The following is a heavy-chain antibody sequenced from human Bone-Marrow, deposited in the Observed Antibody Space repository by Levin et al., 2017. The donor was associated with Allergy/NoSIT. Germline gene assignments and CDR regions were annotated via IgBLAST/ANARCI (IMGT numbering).Heavy chain of an antibody. CDR3: SKEKGTLRGLDRAFDI. D-gene: IGHD3-10*01. J-gene: IGHJ3*02. Sequence: SETLSLTCTVSGASITTSYWSWIRQSPGKGLEWIGSVYHTGTTNYNPSLKSRVAISIDTSEMQFSLRLTAVTAADTAVYYCSKEKGTLRGLDRAFDIWGQGTLVAVSS. CDR1: GASITTSY. V-gene: IGHV4-59*01. CDR2: VYHTGTT.